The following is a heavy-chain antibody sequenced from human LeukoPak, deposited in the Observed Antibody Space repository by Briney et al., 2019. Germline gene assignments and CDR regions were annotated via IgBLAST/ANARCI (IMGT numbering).Heavy chain of an antibody. CDR1: GFTFSSNV. Sequence: GGSLRLSCAASGFTFSSNVMIWVRQAPGKGLEWVSSIGSSSTYIYYADSVKGRFTISRDNAKNSLYLHMNSLRAEDTAVYYCARDGYSDFWGQGTLVIVSS. D-gene: IGHD3-22*01. CDR3: ARDGYSDF. J-gene: IGHJ4*02. V-gene: IGHV3-21*01. CDR2: IGSSSTYI.